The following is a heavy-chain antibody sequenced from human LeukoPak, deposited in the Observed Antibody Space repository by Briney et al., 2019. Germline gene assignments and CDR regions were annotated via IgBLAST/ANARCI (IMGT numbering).Heavy chain of an antibody. CDR3: ARVRWELLGGINYYYYGMDV. D-gene: IGHD4-23*01. CDR1: GYTFTNYG. Sequence: EASVKVSCKASGYTFTNYGFSWVRQAPGQGLEWLGWISAYNGNTNTAQKLQGRVTMTTDASTSTAYMETRSLRSDDTAVYYCARVRWELLGGINYYYYGMDVWGQGTTVTVSS. J-gene: IGHJ6*02. CDR2: ISAYNGNT. V-gene: IGHV1-18*01.